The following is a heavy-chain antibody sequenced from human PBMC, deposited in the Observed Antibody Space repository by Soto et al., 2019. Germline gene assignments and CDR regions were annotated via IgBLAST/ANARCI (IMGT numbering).Heavy chain of an antibody. Sequence: SETLSLTCAVYGGSFSGYYWSWIRQPPGKGLKWIGEINHSGSTNYNPSLKSRVTISVDTSKNQFSLKLSSVTAAGTAVYYCARGYYFGSGSDPTAYYYGMDVWGQGTTVTVSS. J-gene: IGHJ6*02. D-gene: IGHD3-10*01. CDR1: GGSFSGYY. V-gene: IGHV4-34*01. CDR2: INHSGST. CDR3: ARGYYFGSGSDPTAYYYGMDV.